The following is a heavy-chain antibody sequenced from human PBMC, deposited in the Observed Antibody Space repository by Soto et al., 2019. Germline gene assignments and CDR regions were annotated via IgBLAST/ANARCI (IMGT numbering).Heavy chain of an antibody. D-gene: IGHD6-13*01. V-gene: IGHV3-21*01. CDR2: ISSSSSYI. CDR3: ARGLAGTVVRGIYYYYGMDV. J-gene: IGHJ6*02. Sequence: GGSLRLSCAASGFTFSSYSMNWVRQASGKGLEWVSSISSSSSYIYYADSVKGRFTISRDNAKNSLYLQMNSLRAEDTAVYYCARGLAGTVVRGIYYYYGMDVWGQGTTVTVSS. CDR1: GFTFSSYS.